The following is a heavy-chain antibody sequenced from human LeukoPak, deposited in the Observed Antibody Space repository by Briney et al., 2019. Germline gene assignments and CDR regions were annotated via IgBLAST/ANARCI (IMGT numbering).Heavy chain of an antibody. Sequence: GGSLRLSCAASGFTFSSYSMNWVRQAPGKGLEWVSSISSSSSYIYYADSVKGRFTISRDNAKNSLYLQMNSLRAEDTAVYYCAREITMVNWFDPWGQGTLVTVSS. V-gene: IGHV3-21*01. D-gene: IGHD3-10*01. CDR3: AREITMVNWFDP. J-gene: IGHJ5*02. CDR2: ISSSSSYI. CDR1: GFTFSSYS.